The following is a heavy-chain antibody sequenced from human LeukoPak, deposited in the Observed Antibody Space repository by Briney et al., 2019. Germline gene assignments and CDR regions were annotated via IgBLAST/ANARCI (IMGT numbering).Heavy chain of an antibody. CDR1: GGSITGYY. CDR3: ARGRRDMATINLFDL. V-gene: IGHV4-59*01. CDR2: ISNSGST. J-gene: IGHJ4*02. D-gene: IGHD5-24*01. Sequence: SETLSLTCTVSGGSITGYYWSWIRQPPGKGLEWIGYISNSGSTTYNPSLKSRVTISVDASKNQFSLRLTSVIAADTAVYYCARGRRDMATINLFDLWGQGTLVTLSS.